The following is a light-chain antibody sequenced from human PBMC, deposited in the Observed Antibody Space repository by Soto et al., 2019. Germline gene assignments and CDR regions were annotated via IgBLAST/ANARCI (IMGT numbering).Light chain of an antibody. CDR1: SSDVGGYNY. CDR2: DVS. Sequence: QSALTQPASVSGSPGESITISCTGTSSDVGGYNYVSWYQQHPGKAPKLMIYDVSHRPSGISNRFSGSKSGNTASLTISGLQAEDEAEYFCSSFRRSNSFVFGTGTKVTVL. V-gene: IGLV2-14*03. CDR3: SSFRRSNSFV. J-gene: IGLJ1*01.